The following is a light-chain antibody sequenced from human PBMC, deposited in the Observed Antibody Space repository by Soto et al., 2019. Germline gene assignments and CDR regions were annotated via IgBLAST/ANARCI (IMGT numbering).Light chain of an antibody. CDR1: QSVSSN. CDR2: GAS. J-gene: IGKJ5*01. V-gene: IGKV3-15*01. CDR3: QQYNNWPPIT. Sequence: IVLTQSPDTLSLSRGERATRSCRASQSVSSNLAWYQQKPGQAPRLLIYGASTRATGIPARFSGSGSGTEFTLTISSLQSEDFAVYYCQQYNNWPPITFGQGTRLEIK.